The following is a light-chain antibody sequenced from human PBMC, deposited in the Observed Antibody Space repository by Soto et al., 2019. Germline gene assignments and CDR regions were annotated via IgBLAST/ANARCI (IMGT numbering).Light chain of an antibody. Sequence: DIQMTQSPSSLSASVGDRVTITCRASQGSSNYLAWYQQKPWKVPKVMIYAASTLQSGVPSRFSAIGSGTEFTLTISSLQPEYVSTYYCQKYGRVPLSFGGGTKVEIK. V-gene: IGKV1-27*01. CDR2: AAS. CDR1: QGSSNY. J-gene: IGKJ4*01. CDR3: QKYGRVPLS.